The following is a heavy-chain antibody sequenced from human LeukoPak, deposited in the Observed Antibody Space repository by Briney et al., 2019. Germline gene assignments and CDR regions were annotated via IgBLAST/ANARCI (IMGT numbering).Heavy chain of an antibody. J-gene: IGHJ4*02. V-gene: IGHV4-59*07. CDR2: IYYSGST. CDR1: GGSFSGYY. Sequence: PSDTLSLTCAVYGGSFSGYYWSWIRQPPGKGLEWIGYIYYSGSTNYNPSLKSRVTISVDTSKNQFSLKLSSVTAADTAVYFCASSPYSSGWYYFDYWGQGTLVTVSS. CDR3: ASSPYSSGWYYFDY. D-gene: IGHD6-19*01.